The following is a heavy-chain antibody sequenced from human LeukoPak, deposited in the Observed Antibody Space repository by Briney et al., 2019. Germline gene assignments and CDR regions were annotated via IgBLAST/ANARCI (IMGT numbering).Heavy chain of an antibody. J-gene: IGHJ6*02. D-gene: IGHD3-3*01. V-gene: IGHV4-34*01. CDR2: INHSGST. Sequence: SETLSLTCAVYGGSFSGYYWSWIRQPPGEGLEWIGEINHSGSTNYNPSLKSRVTISVDMSKNQFSLKLSSVTAADTAVYYCARARVRGLEWSNIYYYGMDVWGQGTTVTVSS. CDR1: GGSFSGYY. CDR3: ARARVRGLEWSNIYYYGMDV.